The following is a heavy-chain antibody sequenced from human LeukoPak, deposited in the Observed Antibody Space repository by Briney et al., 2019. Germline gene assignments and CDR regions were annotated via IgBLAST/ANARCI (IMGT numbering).Heavy chain of an antibody. V-gene: IGHV1-2*02. CDR2: INPNSGGT. CDR3: ARDGPRIAALGEDFDY. CDR1: GYTFTDYY. J-gene: IGHJ4*02. Sequence: ASVKVSCKASGYTFTDYYIHWVRQAPGQGLEWMGWINPNSGGTNYAQKFQGRVTMTRDTSISTAYMELSSLRSEDTAVYYCARDGPRIAALGEDFDYWGQGTLVTVSS. D-gene: IGHD6-6*01.